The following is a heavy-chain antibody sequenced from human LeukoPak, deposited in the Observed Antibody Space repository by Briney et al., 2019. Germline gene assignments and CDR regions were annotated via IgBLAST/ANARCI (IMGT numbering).Heavy chain of an antibody. V-gene: IGHV3-48*03. CDR2: ITNNGNTI. CDR1: GFTSSDYQ. D-gene: IGHD6-13*01. CDR3: ASEIKYGSSWYAAFGI. Sequence: GSLRLSCAASGFTSSDYQMNWVRQTPGKGLEWISYITNNGNTIYYGDSVQGRFTISRDNAKNSLYLQMNSLSAEDTAVYYCASEIKYGSSWYAAFGIWGQGTMVTVSS. J-gene: IGHJ3*02.